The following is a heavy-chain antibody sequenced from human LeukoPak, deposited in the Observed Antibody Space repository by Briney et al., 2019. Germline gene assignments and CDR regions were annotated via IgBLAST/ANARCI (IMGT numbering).Heavy chain of an antibody. V-gene: IGHV6-1*01. CDR3: ARGSGYYDTGSFSFVDN. CDR1: VDSVSSDSAA. CDR2: TYYRSQWFI. J-gene: IGHJ4*02. Sequence: SQTLSLTCAISVDSVSSDSAAWNWIRQSPSRGLEWLGRTYYRSQWFIDYAVSVKTRITIKPDTSRNQFSLELNSVTPEDTGVYYCARGSGYYDTGSFSFVDNWGQGTLVTVSS. D-gene: IGHD3-22*01.